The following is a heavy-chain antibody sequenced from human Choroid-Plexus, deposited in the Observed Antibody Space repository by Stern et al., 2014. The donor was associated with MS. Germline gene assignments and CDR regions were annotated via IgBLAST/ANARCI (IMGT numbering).Heavy chain of an antibody. CDR3: AGVYNTIYGIVTQRGSGMDV. CDR1: GFTFGNYW. V-gene: IGHV3-7*01. Sequence: EVQLVESGGGLVQPGGSLTISCTAAGFTFGNYWMTWVRQAPGKGLEWVATIKEDGTEKTYVVSVKGRFTISRDNAMNSLYLQMNSLRVEDTDLYYCAGVYNTIYGIVTQRGSGMDVWGQGTTVIVSS. J-gene: IGHJ6*02. D-gene: IGHD3-3*01. CDR2: IKEDGTEK.